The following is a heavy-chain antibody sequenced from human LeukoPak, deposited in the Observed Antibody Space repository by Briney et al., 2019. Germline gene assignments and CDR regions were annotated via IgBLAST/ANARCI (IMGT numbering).Heavy chain of an antibody. Sequence: PGGSLRLSCAASGFTFSDYYMSWIRQAPGKGLEWVSYISSSGSTIYYADSVKGRFTISRDNAKNSLYLQMNSLRAEDTAVYYCARVEDGYSYGPRGKNYYYYGMDVWGQGTTVTVSS. CDR2: ISSSGSTI. J-gene: IGHJ6*02. D-gene: IGHD5-18*01. V-gene: IGHV3-11*04. CDR3: ARVEDGYSYGPRGKNYYYYGMDV. CDR1: GFTFSDYY.